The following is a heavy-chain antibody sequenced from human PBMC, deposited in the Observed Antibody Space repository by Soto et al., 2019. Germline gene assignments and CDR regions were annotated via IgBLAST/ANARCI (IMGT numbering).Heavy chain of an antibody. CDR1: GFTFSNYN. D-gene: IGHD2-8*02. V-gene: IGHV3-21*01. CDR3: ARGILGGVRIDYGRDV. CDR2: ITSAGSYI. J-gene: IGHJ6*02. Sequence: EVQLVESGGGLVKPGGSLRLSCAASGFTFSNYNMNWVRQPPGKGLEWVSSITSAGSYIYYAESLKGRVTIARDNAKNSLFLQMKSLRAEDTALYFCARGILGGVRIDYGRDVGGQGTTVTVSS.